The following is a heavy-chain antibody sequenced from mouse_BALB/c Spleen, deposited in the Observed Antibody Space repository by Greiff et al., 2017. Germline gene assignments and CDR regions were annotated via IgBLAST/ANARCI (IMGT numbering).Heavy chain of an antibody. Sequence: ESGPGLVKPSQSLSLTCSVTGYSITSGYYWNWIRQFPGNKLEWMGYISYDGSNNYNPSLKNRISITRDTSKNQLFLKLNSVTTEDTATYYCARNYYGSLDYWGQGTTLTVSS. J-gene: IGHJ2*01. D-gene: IGHD1-1*01. CDR2: ISYDGSN. CDR1: GYSITSGYY. CDR3: ARNYYGSLDY. V-gene: IGHV3-6*02.